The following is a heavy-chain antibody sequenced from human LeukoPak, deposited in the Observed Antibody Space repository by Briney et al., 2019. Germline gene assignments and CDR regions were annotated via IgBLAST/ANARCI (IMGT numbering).Heavy chain of an antibody. D-gene: IGHD4-17*01. CDR2: ISYDGSNK. J-gene: IGHJ5*02. V-gene: IGHV3-30*18. Sequence: GGSLRLSCAASGITFSSYGMHWVRQAPGKGLEWVAVISYDGSNKYYADSVKGRFTISRDNSKNTLYLQMNSLRAEDTAVYYRAKDHGSYGDYVQDGSAWGQGTLVTVSS. CDR1: GITFSSYG. CDR3: AKDHGSYGDYVQDGSA.